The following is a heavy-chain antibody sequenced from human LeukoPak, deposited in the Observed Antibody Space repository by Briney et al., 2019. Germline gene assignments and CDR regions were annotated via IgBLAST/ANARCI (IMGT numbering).Heavy chain of an antibody. J-gene: IGHJ4*02. CDR2: INPSGGST. Sequence: GASVKVSCKASGYTFTSYYMHWVRQAPGQGLEWMGIINPSGGSTSYAQKFQGRVTMTRDTSTSTVYMELSSLRSEDTAVYYCARGFGKYCGGDCSDYFDYWGQGTLVTVSS. D-gene: IGHD2-21*02. CDR3: ARGFGKYCGGDCSDYFDY. V-gene: IGHV1-46*01. CDR1: GYTFTSYY.